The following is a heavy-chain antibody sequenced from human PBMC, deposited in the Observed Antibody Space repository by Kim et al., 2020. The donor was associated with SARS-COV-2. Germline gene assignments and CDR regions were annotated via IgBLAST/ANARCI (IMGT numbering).Heavy chain of an antibody. CDR1: GGSISSSSYY. V-gene: IGHV4-39*01. Sequence: SETLSLTCTVSGGSISSSSYYWGWIRQPPGKGLEWIGSIYYSGSTYYNPSLKSRVTISVDTSKNQFSLKLSSVTAADTAVYYCATALEGYYDSSGFGYDYWGQGTLVTVSS. CDR3: ATALEGYYDSSGFGYDY. CDR2: IYYSGST. D-gene: IGHD3-22*01. J-gene: IGHJ4*02.